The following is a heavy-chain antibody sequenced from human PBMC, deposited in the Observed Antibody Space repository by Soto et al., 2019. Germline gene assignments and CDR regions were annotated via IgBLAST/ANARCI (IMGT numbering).Heavy chain of an antibody. V-gene: IGHV5-51*01. Sequence: GESLKISCKGSGYSFTSYWIGWVRQMPGKGLEWMGIIYPGDSDTRYSPSFQGQVTISADKSISTAYLQWSSLKASDTAMYYCARHGPSPSYYYYGMDVWGQGTTVTSP. CDR2: IYPGDSDT. CDR1: GYSFTSYW. J-gene: IGHJ6*02. CDR3: ARHGPSPSYYYYGMDV.